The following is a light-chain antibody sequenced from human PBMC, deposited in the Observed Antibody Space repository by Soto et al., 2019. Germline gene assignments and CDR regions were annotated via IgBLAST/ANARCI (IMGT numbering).Light chain of an antibody. J-gene: IGKJ5*01. CDR1: QSVSSSY. CDR3: QQRSNWPT. V-gene: IGKV3D-20*02. CDR2: DAS. Sequence: EIVLTQSPGTLSLSPGERATLSCRASQSVSSSYLAWHQQKPGQAPRLLIYDASNRATGIPARFSGSGSGTDFTLTISSLEPEDFAVYYCQQRSNWPTFGGGTRLETK.